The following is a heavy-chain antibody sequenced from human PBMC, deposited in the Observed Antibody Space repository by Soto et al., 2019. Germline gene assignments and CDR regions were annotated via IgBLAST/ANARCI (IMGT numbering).Heavy chain of an antibody. Sequence: QVQLVQSGAEVKKPGSSVKVSCKASGGTFSSYAISWVRQAPGQGLEWMGGIIPIFGTADYAQKFQGRVTITADESTSTAYRERSSLRSEYAAVSYCAGHSSGVTCYYYGMDGWGQGTTVTVSS. J-gene: IGHJ6*02. CDR1: GGTFSSYA. CDR3: AGHSSGVTCYYYGMDG. V-gene: IGHV1-69*12. CDR2: IIPIFGTA. D-gene: IGHD3-22*01.